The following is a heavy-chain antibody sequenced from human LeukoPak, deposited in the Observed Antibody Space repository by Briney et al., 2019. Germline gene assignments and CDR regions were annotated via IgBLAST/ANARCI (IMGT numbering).Heavy chain of an antibody. V-gene: IGHV4-59*01. J-gene: IGHJ6*02. Sequence: SETLSLTCTVSGGFISTYYWSWIRQPPGKGLEWIGFISYSGSTYHNPSLKSRVTMSVDTSKNQFSLNLRSVTAADTAVYYCARAPRHYTIFSGMDLWGQGTTLTVSS. D-gene: IGHD3-3*01. CDR2: ISYSGST. CDR1: GGFISTYY. CDR3: ARAPRHYTIFSGMDL.